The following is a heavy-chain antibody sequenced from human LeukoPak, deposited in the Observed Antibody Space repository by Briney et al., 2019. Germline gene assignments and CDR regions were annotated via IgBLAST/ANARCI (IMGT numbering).Heavy chain of an antibody. CDR1: GGSITSYY. V-gene: IGHV4-59*01. Sequence: SETLSLTCTVSGGSITSYYRSWIRQSPGKGLEWIGFMSYSGTTNYNPPLKSRVTLSLGLSKTQFPLKLSPVTAADTAVYYCARLPMAVTPHVDYWGQGTLVTVSS. D-gene: IGHD2-21*02. CDR3: ARLPMAVTPHVDY. J-gene: IGHJ4*02. CDR2: MSYSGTT.